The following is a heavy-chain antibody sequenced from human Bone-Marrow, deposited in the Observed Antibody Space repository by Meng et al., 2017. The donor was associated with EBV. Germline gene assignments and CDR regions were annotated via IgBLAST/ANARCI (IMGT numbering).Heavy chain of an antibody. CDR2: FIPVSGAP. CDR3: ASESRRGFTPDY. J-gene: IGHJ4*02. D-gene: IGHD3-10*01. CDR1: GGTFSIDA. Sequence: QVEVVQAGAEVNKPGSSMRVPCKASGGTFSIDAVSWVRQAPGQGLEWMGGFIPVSGAPHYARKFQDRVTITADESTSTHYMDLNNLKSEDTAMYYCASESRRGFTPDYWGQGTLVTVSS. V-gene: IGHV1-69*01.